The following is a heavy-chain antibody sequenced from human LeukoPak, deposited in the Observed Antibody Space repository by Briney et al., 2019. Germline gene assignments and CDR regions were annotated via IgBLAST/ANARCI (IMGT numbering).Heavy chain of an antibody. D-gene: IGHD3-22*01. CDR1: GFTFSTYW. CDR2: ISGSGGST. V-gene: IGHV3-23*01. J-gene: IGHJ4*02. CDR3: AKDIPPHYYDSSGPQDY. Sequence: GGSLRLSCAASGFTFSTYWMAWVRQAPGKGLEWVSAISGSGGSTYYADSVKGRFTISRDNSKNTLYLQMNSLRAEDTAVYYCAKDIPPHYYDSSGPQDYWGQGTLVTVSS.